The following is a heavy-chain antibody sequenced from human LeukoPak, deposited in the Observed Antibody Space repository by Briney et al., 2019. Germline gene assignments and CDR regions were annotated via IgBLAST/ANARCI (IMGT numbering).Heavy chain of an antibody. CDR2: MNPGSGNT. CDR3: VRGVTTTREIIIIRLDP. CDR1: GYIFTGYD. J-gene: IGHJ5*02. Sequence: ASVKVSCKASGYIFTGYDIFWVRQATGQGLEWMGWMNPGSGNTGYAQKFQGRVTMTTNTSTNTAYMELSSLSSEDTAVYYCVRGVTTTREIIIIRLDPWGQGALVTVSS. V-gene: IGHV1-8*01. D-gene: IGHD3-10*01.